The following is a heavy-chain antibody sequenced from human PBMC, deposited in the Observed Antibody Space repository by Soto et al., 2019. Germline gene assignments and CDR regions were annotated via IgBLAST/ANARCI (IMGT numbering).Heavy chain of an antibody. Sequence: ETLSLTCTVSGGSISSYYWSWIRQPPGKGLEWIGYIYYSGSTNYNPSLKSRVTISVDTSKNQFSLKLSSVTAADTAVYYCARHKVRGVSKTNWFDPWGQGTLVTVSS. CDR3: ARHKVRGVSKTNWFDP. V-gene: IGHV4-59*08. CDR2: IYYSGST. D-gene: IGHD3-10*01. CDR1: GGSISSYY. J-gene: IGHJ5*02.